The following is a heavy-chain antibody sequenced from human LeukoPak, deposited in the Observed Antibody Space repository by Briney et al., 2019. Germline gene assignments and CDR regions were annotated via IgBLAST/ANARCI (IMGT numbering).Heavy chain of an antibody. D-gene: IGHD6-13*01. J-gene: IGHJ4*02. V-gene: IGHV3-30*02. CDR3: AKAPYRGGSSWTEFDY. Sequence: HSGGSLRLSCAASGFTFSNYGIHWVRQAPGKGLEWVAFIRYDGSDKYYADSVKGRFTISRDSSKNTVYLQMNSLRDEDTAVYYCAKAPYRGGSSWTEFDYWGQGTLVTVSS. CDR1: GFTFSNYG. CDR2: IRYDGSDK.